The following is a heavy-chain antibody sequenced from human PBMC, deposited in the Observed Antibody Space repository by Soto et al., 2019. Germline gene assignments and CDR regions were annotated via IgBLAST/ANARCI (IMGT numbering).Heavy chain of an antibody. V-gene: IGHV1-18*01. CDR2: ISAYNGNT. J-gene: IGHJ3*02. CDR1: GYTFTSYG. Sequence: ASVKVSCKASGYTFTSYGISWVRQAPLQVLEWMVCISAYNGNTNYAQKLQGRVTMTTDTSTSTAYMELRSLRSDDTAVYYCARDLRIQLWFSDDFDIWGKGTMVTVSS. CDR3: ARDLRIQLWFSDDFDI. D-gene: IGHD5-18*01.